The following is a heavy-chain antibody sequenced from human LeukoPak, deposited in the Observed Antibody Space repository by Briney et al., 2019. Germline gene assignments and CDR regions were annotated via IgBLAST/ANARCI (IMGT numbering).Heavy chain of an antibody. CDR3: ARDPSSGWYRGYYFDY. V-gene: IGHV4-39*07. D-gene: IGHD6-19*01. CDR2: IYYSGST. J-gene: IGHJ4*02. Sequence: PSETLSLTCTVSGGSISSSSYYWGWIRQPPGKGLEWIGSIYYSGSTYYHPSLKSRVTISVDTSKNQFSLKLSSVTAADTAVYYCARDPSSGWYRGYYFDYWGQGTLVTVSS. CDR1: GGSISSSSYY.